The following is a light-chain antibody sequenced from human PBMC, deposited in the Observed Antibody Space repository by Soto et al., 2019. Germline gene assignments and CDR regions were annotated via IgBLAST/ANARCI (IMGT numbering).Light chain of an antibody. CDR1: QDISNY. CDR2: DAS. V-gene: IGKV1-33*01. CDR3: QQYDNLPYT. J-gene: IGKJ2*01. Sequence: DIQMTQSPSSLSASVGDRVTITCQASQDISNYLNWYQQKPGKAPKLLIYDASNLETGVPSRFSGSGYGTDFTSTISSLQPEDIATYYCQQYDNLPYTFGHGTKLEIK.